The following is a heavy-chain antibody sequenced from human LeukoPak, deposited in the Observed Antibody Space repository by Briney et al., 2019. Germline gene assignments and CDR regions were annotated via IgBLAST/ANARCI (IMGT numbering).Heavy chain of an antibody. Sequence: GGCLRLSCAVSGFIFSSYAMSSVRQAPGKGLEWLSAISGSGGSTYYADSGKGRFTISRDNSKNTLYVQMNRLSTGQTAVYQSARDLVLVVAAHFVYWGEGDLFTVSS. CDR1: GFIFSSYA. CDR2: ISGSGGST. J-gene: IGHJ4*02. V-gene: IGHV3-23*01. CDR3: ARDLVLVVAAHFVY. D-gene: IGHD2-8*02.